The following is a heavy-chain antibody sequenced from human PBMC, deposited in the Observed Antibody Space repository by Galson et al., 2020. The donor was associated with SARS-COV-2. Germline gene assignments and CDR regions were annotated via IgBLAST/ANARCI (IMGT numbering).Heavy chain of an antibody. Sequence: GGSLSLTCAASGFTFSNYRMHWVRQAPATGLVRVSRSNSNGSSTSYADSVKDRCTISRDNAKNTLYVQMNSLRAEVTSLYYFTATRAYWGQGTLVTVSS. J-gene: IGHJ4*02. CDR3: TATRAY. D-gene: IGHD1-26*01. CDR2: SNSNGSST. V-gene: IGHV3-74*01. CDR1: GFTFSNYR.